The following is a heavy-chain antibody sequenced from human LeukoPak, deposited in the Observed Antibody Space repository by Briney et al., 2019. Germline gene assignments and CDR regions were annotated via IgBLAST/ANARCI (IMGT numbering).Heavy chain of an antibody. CDR3: ARADF. CDR1: GFTFSSYE. Sequence: GGSLRLSCAASGFTFSSYEMNWDRQAPGKGLEWISYISSSDRTIYCADSVKGRFTNSRDNAKNALYLQMNSLIAEDKAVYYCARADFWGQGTLVTVSS. D-gene: IGHD3-3*01. V-gene: IGHV3-48*03. J-gene: IGHJ4*02. CDR2: ISSSDRTI.